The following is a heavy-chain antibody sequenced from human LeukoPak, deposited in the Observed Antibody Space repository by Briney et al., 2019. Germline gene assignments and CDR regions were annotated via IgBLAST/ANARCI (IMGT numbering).Heavy chain of an antibody. Sequence: PGGSLRLSCAASGFTFSNAWMSWVRQAPGKGLEWVGRIKSKTDGGTTDYAAPVKGRFTIPRDDSKNTLYLQMNSLKTEDTAVYYCTTGYSGSLFDYWGQGTLVTVSS. CDR3: TTGYSGSLFDY. V-gene: IGHV3-15*01. J-gene: IGHJ4*02. D-gene: IGHD1-26*01. CDR1: GFTFSNAW. CDR2: IKSKTDGGTT.